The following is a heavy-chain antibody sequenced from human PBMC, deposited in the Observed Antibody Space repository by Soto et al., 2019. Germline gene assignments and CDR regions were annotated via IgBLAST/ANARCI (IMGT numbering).Heavy chain of an antibody. V-gene: IGHV3-23*01. CDR2: ISPTGEQR. D-gene: IGHD3-10*01. J-gene: IGHJ6*02. CDR3: AKRYGSGSYRDFNSYYGMDI. CDR1: RFTFRNYG. Sequence: GGSLRLSCAASRFTFRNYGMSWVRQGPGKGLEWVSGISPTGEQRFYVDSVKGRFFISRDNSQNTLSLEMSNLRADDTAVYYCAKRYGSGSYRDFNSYYGMDIWGQGTTVTVSS.